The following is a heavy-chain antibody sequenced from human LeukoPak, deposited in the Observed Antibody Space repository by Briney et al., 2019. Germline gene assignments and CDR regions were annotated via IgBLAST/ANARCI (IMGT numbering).Heavy chain of an antibody. CDR2: IYTSGST. J-gene: IGHJ4*02. Sequence: SETLSLTCAVYGGSFSGYYWGWIRQPPGKGLEWIGYIYTSGSTNYNPSLKSRVTISVDTSKNQFSLKLSSVTAADTAVYYCASGLPAAMTRFDYWGQGTLVTVSS. CDR3: ASGLPAAMTRFDY. V-gene: IGHV4-4*09. CDR1: GGSFSGYY. D-gene: IGHD2-2*01.